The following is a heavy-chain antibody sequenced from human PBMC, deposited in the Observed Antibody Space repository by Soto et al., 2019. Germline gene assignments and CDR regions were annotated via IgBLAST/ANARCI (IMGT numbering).Heavy chain of an antibody. CDR3: CGWVSXNXFDP. Sequence: SETLSLTCTVSGASISSSSYCWGWIRQHPGKGLEGIGRIYYSGSTYYNPSRKSRVTISVDTSKTQFSLRLTSVTAADTAKYYCCGWVSXNXFDPWAQGTLVTVSS. J-gene: IGHJ5*02. CDR2: IYYSGST. CDR1: GASISSSSYC. D-gene: IGHD5-12*01. V-gene: IGHV4-39*01.